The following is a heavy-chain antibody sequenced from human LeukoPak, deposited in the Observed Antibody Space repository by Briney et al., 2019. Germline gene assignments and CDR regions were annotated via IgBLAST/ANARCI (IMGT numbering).Heavy chain of an antibody. CDR3: AREGGLTRGYFDY. V-gene: IGHV1-69*04. D-gene: IGHD3-16*01. CDR2: IIPILGIA. Sequence: GSSVKVSCKASGGTFSSYAISWVRQAPGQGLEWMGRIIPILGIANYAQKFQGRVTITADKSTSTAYMELSSLRSEDTAVYYCAREGGLTRGYFDYWGQGTLVTVSS. CDR1: GGTFSSYA. J-gene: IGHJ4*02.